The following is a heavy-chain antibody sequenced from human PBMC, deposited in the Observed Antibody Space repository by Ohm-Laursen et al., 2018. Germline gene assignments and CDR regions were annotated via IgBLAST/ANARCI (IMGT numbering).Heavy chain of an antibody. J-gene: IGHJ6*02. D-gene: IGHD3-10*01. V-gene: IGHV3-21*01. CDR2: ISSSSSYI. CDR1: GFTFSSYS. CDR3: AREGPRAISYYGSGSSDYYYYGLDV. Sequence: SLRLSCAASGFTFSSYSMIWVRQAPGKGLEWVSSISSSSSYIYYADSVKGRFTISRDNAKNSLHLQMNSLRAEDTAVYYCAREGPRAISYYGSGSSDYYYYGLDVWGQGTTVTVSS.